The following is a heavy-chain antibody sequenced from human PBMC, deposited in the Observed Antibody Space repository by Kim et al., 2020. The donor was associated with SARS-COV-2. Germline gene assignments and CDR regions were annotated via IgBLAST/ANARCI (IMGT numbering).Heavy chain of an antibody. Sequence: YPGASDARYSPSIQDQVTISADKSISTAYLQWSSLKASDTAMYYCARIGDYWGQGTLVTVSS. CDR2: YPGASDA. CDR3: ARIGDY. V-gene: IGHV5-51*01. D-gene: IGHD2-15*01. J-gene: IGHJ4*02.